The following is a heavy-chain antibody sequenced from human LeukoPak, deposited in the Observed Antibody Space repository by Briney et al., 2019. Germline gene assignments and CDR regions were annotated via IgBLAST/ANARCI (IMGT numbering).Heavy chain of an antibody. CDR3: ARAGYDSSGYYSY. CDR2: INPSGGST. V-gene: IGHV1-46*01. D-gene: IGHD3-22*01. CDR1: GYTFTSYY. Sequence: GESPKISCKASGYTFTSYYMHWVRQAPGQGLEWMGIINPSGGSTSYAQKFQGRVTMTRDTSTSTAYMELRSLRSEDTAVYYCARAGYDSSGYYSYWGQGTLVTVSS. J-gene: IGHJ4*02.